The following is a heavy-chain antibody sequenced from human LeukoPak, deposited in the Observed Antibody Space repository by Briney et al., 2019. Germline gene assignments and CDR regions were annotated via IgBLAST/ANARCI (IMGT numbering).Heavy chain of an antibody. Sequence: GGSQRLSCAASGFTFSSYAMSWVRQAPGKGLEWVSAISGSGGSTYYADSVKGRFTISRDNSKNTLYLQMNSLRAEDTAIYYCAKDDVYYDSFDYWGQGTLVTVSS. CDR2: ISGSGGST. CDR1: GFTFSSYA. J-gene: IGHJ4*02. D-gene: IGHD3-22*01. CDR3: AKDDVYYDSFDY. V-gene: IGHV3-23*01.